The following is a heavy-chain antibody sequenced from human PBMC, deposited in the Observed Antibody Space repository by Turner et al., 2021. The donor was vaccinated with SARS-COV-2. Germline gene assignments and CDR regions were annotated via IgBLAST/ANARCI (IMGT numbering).Heavy chain of an antibody. Sequence: QVQLQESGPGLVKPSQTLSLTCTVSGGSISSGGYYWSWIRQHPGKGLEWIGNIYYSGSTYYNSSIKSRVTISVDTSKNQFSLKLSSVTAADTAVYYCAGQLWLRGAFDIWGQGTMVTVSS. CDR1: GGSISSGGYY. CDR3: AGQLWLRGAFDI. CDR2: IYYSGST. V-gene: IGHV4-31*03. J-gene: IGHJ3*02. D-gene: IGHD5-18*01.